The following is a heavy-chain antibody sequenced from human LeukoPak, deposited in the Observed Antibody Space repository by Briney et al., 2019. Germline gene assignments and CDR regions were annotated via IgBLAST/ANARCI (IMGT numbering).Heavy chain of an antibody. V-gene: IGHV4-59*01. CDR3: ARDKREYYYDSSGAYGMDV. J-gene: IGHJ6*02. Sequence: PSETLSLTCTVSGGSISSYYWSWIRQPPGKGLEWIGYIYYSGSTNYNPSLKSRVTISVDTTKNQFPLKLSSVTAADTAVYYCARDKREYYYDSSGAYGMDVWGQGTTVTVSS. CDR2: IYYSGST. CDR1: GGSISSYY. D-gene: IGHD3-22*01.